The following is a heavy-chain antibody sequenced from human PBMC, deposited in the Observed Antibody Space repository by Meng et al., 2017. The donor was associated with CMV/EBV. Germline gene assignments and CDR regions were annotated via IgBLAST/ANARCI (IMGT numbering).Heavy chain of an antibody. CDR3: ARDRATTIFGDFDY. CDR1: GYTFTGYY. CDR2: INPNSGGT. D-gene: IGHD3-3*01. V-gene: IGHV1-2*02. Sequence: SVNVSCKASGYTFTGYYMNLVRQAPGQGLEWMGWINPNSGGTNYAQKFQGRVTMTRDTSISTAYMELSRLRSDDTAVDYGARDRATTIFGDFDYWGQGTLVTVSS. J-gene: IGHJ4*02.